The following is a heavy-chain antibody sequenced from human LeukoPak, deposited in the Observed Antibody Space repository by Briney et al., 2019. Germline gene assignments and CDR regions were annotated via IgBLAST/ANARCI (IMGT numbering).Heavy chain of an antibody. J-gene: IGHJ4*02. Sequence: GDSLRLSCAASGFTFINYAMCWVRQAPGKGPEWVPFISGNGDSTYYADSVKGRFTVSRDNSKNTLYLQMNSLRGEDTAIYYCTKDRPGSFDYWGQGILVTVSS. CDR1: GFTFINYA. CDR2: ISGNGDST. D-gene: IGHD1-26*01. CDR3: TKDRPGSFDY. V-gene: IGHV3-23*01.